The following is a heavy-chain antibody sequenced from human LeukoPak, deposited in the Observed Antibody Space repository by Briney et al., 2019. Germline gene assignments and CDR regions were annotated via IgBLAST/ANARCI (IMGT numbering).Heavy chain of an antibody. J-gene: IGHJ4*02. CDR1: GDTFTGYY. CDR2: INPNSGGT. CDR3: ARSAQRNYYDSSGYYWDY. V-gene: IGHV1-2*02. D-gene: IGHD3-22*01. Sequence: ASVKVSCKASGDTFTGYYMHWVRQAPGQGLEWMGWINPNSGGTNYAQKFQGRVTMTRDTSISTAYMELSSLRSDDTAVYYCARSAQRNYYDSSGYYWDYWGQGTLVTVSS.